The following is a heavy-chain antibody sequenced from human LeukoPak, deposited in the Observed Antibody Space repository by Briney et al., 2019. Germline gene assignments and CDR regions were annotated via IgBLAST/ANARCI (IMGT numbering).Heavy chain of an antibody. J-gene: IGHJ5*02. D-gene: IGHD4-17*01. CDR3: ASGHYGDYVVWFDP. Sequence: SETLSLTCTVSGGSISSSSYYWGWIRQPPGTGLEWIGSIYYSGSTYDNPSLKSPVTISVDTSKNQFSLKLSSVTAADTAVYYCASGHYGDYVVWFDPWGQGTLVTVSS. V-gene: IGHV4-39*01. CDR1: GGSISSSSYY. CDR2: IYYSGST.